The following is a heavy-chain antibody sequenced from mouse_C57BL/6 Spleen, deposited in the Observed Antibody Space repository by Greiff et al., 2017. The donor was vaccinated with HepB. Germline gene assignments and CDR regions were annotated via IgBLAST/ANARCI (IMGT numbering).Heavy chain of an antibody. CDR3: TTGSRSSAFDY. D-gene: IGHD3-2*02. CDR2: IDPENGDT. Sequence: VQLKQSGAELVRPGASVKLSCTASGFNIKDDYMHWVKQRPEQGLEWIGWIDPENGDTEYASKFQGKATITADTSSNTAYLQLSSLTSEDTAVYYCTTGSRSSAFDYWGQGTTLTVSS. V-gene: IGHV14-4*01. CDR1: GFNIKDDY. J-gene: IGHJ2*01.